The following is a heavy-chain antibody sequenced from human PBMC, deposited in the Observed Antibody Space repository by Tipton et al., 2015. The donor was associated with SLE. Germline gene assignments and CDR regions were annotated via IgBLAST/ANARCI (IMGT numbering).Heavy chain of an antibody. J-gene: IGHJ3*02. CDR1: GFTFSSYW. CDR3: ARVEGSGWVGAFDI. D-gene: IGHD6-19*01. V-gene: IGHV3-7*05. Sequence: SLRLSCAASGFTFSSYWMSWVRQAPGKGLEWVANIKQDGSEKYYVDSVKGRFTISRDNAKNSLYLRMNSLRAEDTAVYYCARVEGSGWVGAFDIWGQGTMVTVSS. CDR2: IKQDGSEK.